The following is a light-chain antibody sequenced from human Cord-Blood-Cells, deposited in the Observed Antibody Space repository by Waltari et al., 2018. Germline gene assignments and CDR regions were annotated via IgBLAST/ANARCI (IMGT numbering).Light chain of an antibody. CDR3: QQYGSSPLAT. CDR2: GAS. V-gene: IGKV3-20*01. CDR1: QSVSSSY. Sequence: EIVLTQSPGTLSLSPGERATLPCRASQSVSSSYLAWYQQKPGQAPRLLIYGASSRATGIPDRFIGSGSGTDFTLTISRLEPEDFAVYYCQQYGSSPLATFGQGTRLEIK. J-gene: IGKJ5*01.